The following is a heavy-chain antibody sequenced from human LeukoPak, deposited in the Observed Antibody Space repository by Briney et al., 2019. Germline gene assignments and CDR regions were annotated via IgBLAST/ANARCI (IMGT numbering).Heavy chain of an antibody. V-gene: IGHV3-23*01. Sequence: GSLRLSCAASGLTFSSYAMSWVRQAPGKGLEWVSAISGSGGSTYYADSVKGRFTISRDNSKNTQYLQMNSLRAEDTAVYYCAKAPGFDWPHDYWGQGTLVTVSS. D-gene: IGHD3-9*01. J-gene: IGHJ4*02. CDR2: ISGSGGST. CDR3: AKAPGFDWPHDY. CDR1: GLTFSSYA.